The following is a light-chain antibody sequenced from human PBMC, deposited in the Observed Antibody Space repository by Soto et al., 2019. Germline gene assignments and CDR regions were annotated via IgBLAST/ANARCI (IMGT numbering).Light chain of an antibody. V-gene: IGKV1-5*03. Sequence: DIQMTQSPSTLSASVVDIVTITCRASPSITDWLAWYQQKPGKAPKFLIYKASNLEGGVPSRFSGGGSGTEFTLTISSVPPDDFATEYGADCYDYSWTFGHGTKVEIK. CDR3: ADCYDYSWT. CDR1: PSITDW. J-gene: IGKJ1*01. CDR2: KAS.